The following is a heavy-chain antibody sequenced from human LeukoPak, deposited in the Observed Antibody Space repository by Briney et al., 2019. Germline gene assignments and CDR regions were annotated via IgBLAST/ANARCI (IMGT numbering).Heavy chain of an antibody. CDR2: INTNSGNP. D-gene: IGHD3-22*01. J-gene: IGHJ4*02. Sequence: ASVKVSCKASGYTFSRYGMNWVRQAPGQGLEWMGWINTNSGNPTYARGFTGRFVFSLESSVRTAYLQISSLKAEDTAVYYCARDAHYDSSGYFLDYWGQGTLVTVSS. V-gene: IGHV7-4-1*02. CDR3: ARDAHYDSSGYFLDY. CDR1: GYTFSRYG.